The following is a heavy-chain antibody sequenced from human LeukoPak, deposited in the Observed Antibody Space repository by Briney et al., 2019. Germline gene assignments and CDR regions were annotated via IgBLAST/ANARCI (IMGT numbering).Heavy chain of an antibody. D-gene: IGHD2-2*02. CDR2: INQDGSQK. CDR1: GFTFGSCW. CDR3: AKGSFDQAIGRRYYYYGMDV. J-gene: IGHJ6*02. V-gene: IGHV3-7*01. Sequence: GGSLRLSCAASGFTFGSCWMNWVRQTPGKGLEWVANINQDGSQKFYVDSVKGRFTISRDNANNSLYLQMNSPRAEDTAVYYCAKGSFDQAIGRRYYYYGMDVWGQGTTVTVSS.